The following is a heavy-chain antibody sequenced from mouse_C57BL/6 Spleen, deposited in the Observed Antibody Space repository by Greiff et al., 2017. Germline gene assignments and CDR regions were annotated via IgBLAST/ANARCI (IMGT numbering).Heavy chain of an antibody. CDR3: ARGGLYYYGRSYEAWFAY. D-gene: IGHD1-1*01. CDR2: INPSNGGT. CDR1: GYTFTSYW. J-gene: IGHJ3*01. Sequence: VQLQQPGTELVKPGASVKLSCKASGYTFTSYWMHWVKQRPGQGLEWIGNINPSNGGTNYNEKFKSKATLTVDKSSSTAYMQLSSLTSEDSAVYYCARGGLYYYGRSYEAWFAYWGQGTLVTVSA. V-gene: IGHV1-53*01.